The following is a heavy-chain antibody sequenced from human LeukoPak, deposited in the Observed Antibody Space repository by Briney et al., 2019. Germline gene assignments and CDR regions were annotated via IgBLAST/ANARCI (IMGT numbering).Heavy chain of an antibody. D-gene: IGHD4-23*01. J-gene: IGHJ4*02. CDR3: ARGPSHGGTYFES. CDR1: GGFNSNYY. CDR2: IHSSGNT. V-gene: IGHV4-4*07. Sequence: SETLSLTCTVSGGFNSNYYWSWIRQPAGKELEWIGRIHSSGNTLHNPSLKSRVSMSVDTSKNQFSLRLTSATAADTAVYYCARGPSHGGTYFESWGQGTLVTVSS.